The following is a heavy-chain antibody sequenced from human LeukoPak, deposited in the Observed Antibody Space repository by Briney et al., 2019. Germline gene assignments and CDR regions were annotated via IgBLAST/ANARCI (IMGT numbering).Heavy chain of an antibody. V-gene: IGHV3-69-1*01. Sequence: GGSLSLFCAASGLTFSSHSINWVRQAPGKGLEWIATMTVTNKIYYADSVNGRFTIHRDNAENSVYLQMNSLRDEDTAVYSCARAQTLFWEFDGCDSRGRGTKVT. J-gene: IGHJ3*02. CDR1: GLTFSSHS. CDR2: MTVTNKI. D-gene: IGHD3-3*01. CDR3: ARAQTLFWEFDGCDS.